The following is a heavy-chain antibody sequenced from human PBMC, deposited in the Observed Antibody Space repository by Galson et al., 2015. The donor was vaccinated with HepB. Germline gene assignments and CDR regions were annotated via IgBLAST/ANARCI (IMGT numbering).Heavy chain of an antibody. CDR3: ARDRDGYPFYYYGMDV. J-gene: IGHJ6*02. D-gene: IGHD5-24*01. CDR2: IYSGGST. V-gene: IGHV3-66*01. CDR1: GFTVSSNY. Sequence: SLRLSCAASGFTVSSNYMSWVRQAPGKGLEWVSVIYSGGSTYYADSVKGRFTISRDNSKNTLYLQMNSLRAEDTAVYYCARDRDGYPFYYYGMDVWGQGTTVTVSS.